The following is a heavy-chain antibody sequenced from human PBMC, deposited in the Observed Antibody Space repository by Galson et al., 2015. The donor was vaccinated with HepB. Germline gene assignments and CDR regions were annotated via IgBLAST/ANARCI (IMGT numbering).Heavy chain of an antibody. Sequence: SLRLSCAASGFTVSSNYMSWVRQAPGKGLEWVSVIYSGGSTYYADSVKGRFTISRDNSKNTLYLQMNSLRAEDTAVYYCARDWGYYDSSGYSVYWGQGTLVTVSS. D-gene: IGHD3-22*01. CDR3: ARDWGYYDSSGYSVY. CDR2: IYSGGST. V-gene: IGHV3-66*01. J-gene: IGHJ4*02. CDR1: GFTVSSNY.